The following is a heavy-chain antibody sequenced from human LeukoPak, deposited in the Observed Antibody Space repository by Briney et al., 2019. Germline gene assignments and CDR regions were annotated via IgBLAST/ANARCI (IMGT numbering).Heavy chain of an antibody. CDR3: ARDRSGGSYFSRGVDFDY. J-gene: IGHJ4*02. CDR1: GFTFSDYY. Sequence: PGGSLRLSCAASGFTFSDYYMSWIRQAPGKGLEWVANIKQDGSEKYYVDSVKGRFTISRDNAKNSLYLQMNSLRAEDTAVYYCARDRSGGSYFSRGVDFDYWGQGTLVTVSS. D-gene: IGHD1-26*01. V-gene: IGHV3-7*01. CDR2: IKQDGSEK.